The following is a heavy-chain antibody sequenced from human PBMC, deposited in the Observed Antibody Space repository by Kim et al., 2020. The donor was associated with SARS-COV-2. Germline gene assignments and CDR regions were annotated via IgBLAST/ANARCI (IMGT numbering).Heavy chain of an antibody. D-gene: IGHD3-22*01. CDR2: IWYDGSNK. V-gene: IGHV3-33*06. Sequence: GGSLRLSCAASGFTFSSYGMHWVRQAPGKGLEWVAVIWYDGSNKFYTDSVKGRFTISRDNSKNTLYLQINSLRAEDTAVYYCAKDPMYYDSSGYYYDSPWHFDLWGRGTLVTVSS. J-gene: IGHJ2*01. CDR3: AKDPMYYDSSGYYYDSPWHFDL. CDR1: GFTFSSYG.